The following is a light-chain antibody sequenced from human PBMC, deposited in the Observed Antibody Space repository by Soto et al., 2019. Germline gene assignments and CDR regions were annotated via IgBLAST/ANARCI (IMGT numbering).Light chain of an antibody. CDR3: HQYDTTPPT. CDR1: RSVSSSF. V-gene: IGKV3-20*01. CDR2: AAS. J-gene: IGKJ4*01. Sequence: EVVMTQSPATLSVSPGERATLSCRASRSVSSSFLAWYQQKPGQAPKLLIYAASSMHTGVPARFSGSGSGTDFTLTISSLQPEDFATYYCHQYDTTPPTFGGGTKVDIK.